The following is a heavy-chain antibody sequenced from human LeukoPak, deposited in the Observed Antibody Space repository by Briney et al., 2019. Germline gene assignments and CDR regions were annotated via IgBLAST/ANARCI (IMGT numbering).Heavy chain of an antibody. J-gene: IGHJ4*02. Sequence: ASVKVSCKASGYSFTRYYVQWVRQAPGQGLEWVGWINPNTGDTNYAQTFQGRVTMTRDTSVSTAHMELSGLRFDDTAVYHCATDEGGWGQGTLVTVSS. CDR3: ATDEGG. V-gene: IGHV1-2*02. CDR1: GYSFTRYY. D-gene: IGHD1-26*01. CDR2: INPNTGDT.